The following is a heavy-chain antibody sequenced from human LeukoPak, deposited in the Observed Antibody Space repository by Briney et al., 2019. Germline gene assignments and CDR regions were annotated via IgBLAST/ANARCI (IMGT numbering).Heavy chain of an antibody. D-gene: IGHD3-3*01. CDR2: IIPIFGTA. J-gene: IGHJ5*02. CDR3: ARDEAIFGVVTRNWFDP. V-gene: IGHV1-69*01. CDR1: GGTFSSYA. Sequence: SVKVSCKASGGTFSSYAISWVRQAPGQGLEWMGGIIPIFGTANYAQKFQGRVTVTADESTSTAYMELSSLRSEDTAVYYCARDEAIFGVVTRNWFDPWGQGTLVTVSS.